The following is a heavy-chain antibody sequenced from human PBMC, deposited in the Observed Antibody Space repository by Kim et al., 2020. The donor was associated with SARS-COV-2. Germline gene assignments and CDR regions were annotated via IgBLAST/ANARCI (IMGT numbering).Heavy chain of an antibody. V-gene: IGHV1-18*01. Sequence: QKLQGRVTMTTDTATSTAYMELRSLGADDTAVYYCARLGGEYQLPNYFDYWGQGTLVTVSS. CDR3: ARLGGEYQLPNYFDY. D-gene: IGHD2-2*01. J-gene: IGHJ4*02.